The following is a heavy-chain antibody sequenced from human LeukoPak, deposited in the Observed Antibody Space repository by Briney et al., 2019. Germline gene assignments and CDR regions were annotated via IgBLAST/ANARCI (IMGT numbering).Heavy chain of an antibody. CDR1: GFSLSTSGVG. Sequence: SGPTLVKPTQTLTLTCTFSGFSLSTSGVGVGWIRQPPGKALEWLALIYWNDDKRYSPSLKSRLTMTKDTSKNQVVLTMTNMDPVDTATYYCAHRPGSTSWPAFDYWGQGTLVTVSS. CDR3: AHRPGSTSWPAFDY. J-gene: IGHJ4*02. CDR2: IYWNDDK. V-gene: IGHV2-5*01. D-gene: IGHD2-2*01.